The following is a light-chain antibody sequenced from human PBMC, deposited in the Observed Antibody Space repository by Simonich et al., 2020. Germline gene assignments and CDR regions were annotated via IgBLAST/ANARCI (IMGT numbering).Light chain of an antibody. V-gene: IGLV2-14*02. Sequence: QSALTQPASVSGSPGQSITISCTGTRSDVGSYNLVSWYQHHPGKAPKLMIYDVSKRPSGVSNRCSGSKSGTTASLTISGLQAEDEADYYCSSYTSSSTLVFGGGTKLTVL. J-gene: IGLJ3*02. CDR2: DVS. CDR1: RSDVGSYNL. CDR3: SSYTSSSTLV.